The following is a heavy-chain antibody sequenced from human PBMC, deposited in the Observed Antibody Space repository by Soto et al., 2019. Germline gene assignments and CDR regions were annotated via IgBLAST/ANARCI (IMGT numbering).Heavy chain of an antibody. CDR1: GFTFSSYA. Sequence: GGSLRLSCAASGFTFSSYAMHWVRQAPGKGLEWVAVISYDGSNKYYADSVKGRFTISRDNSKNTLYLQMNSLRAEDTAVYYCASTTLAYCGGGPKCHYYYGMDVWGQGTTVTVS. CDR3: ASTTLAYCGGGPKCHYYYGMDV. J-gene: IGHJ6*02. D-gene: IGHD2-21*01. V-gene: IGHV3-30-3*01. CDR2: ISYDGSNK.